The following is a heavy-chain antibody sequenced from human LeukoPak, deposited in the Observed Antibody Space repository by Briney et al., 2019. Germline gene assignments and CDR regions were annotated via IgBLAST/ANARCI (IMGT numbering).Heavy chain of an antibody. D-gene: IGHD4-23*01. CDR3: AAEGRPTVVTFRKGAVDL. Sequence: SVKLSCKASGFTFTSSAVQWVRQARGQRLEWIGWIVVGSGNTNYAQKFQVRVTITRDMSTSTVYMELSSLRSEDTAVYYCAAEGRPTVVTFRKGAVDLWGQGTMVTVSS. CDR1: GFTFTSSA. V-gene: IGHV1-58*01. CDR2: IVVGSGNT. J-gene: IGHJ3*01.